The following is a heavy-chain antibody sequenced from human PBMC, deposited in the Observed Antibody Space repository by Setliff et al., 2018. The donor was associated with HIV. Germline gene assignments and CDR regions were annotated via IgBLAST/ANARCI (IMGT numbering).Heavy chain of an antibody. CDR2: IYYSGST. CDR1: GGSISSYY. V-gene: IGHV4-59*01. Sequence: SETLSLTCTVSGGSISSYYWSWIRQPPGKGLAWIGYIYYSGSTNYNPSLKSRVTMSVDTSKNQFSLKLSSVTAADTAVYYCARASREHCSGGSCYSVPFDPWGQGTLVTVSS. J-gene: IGHJ5*02. CDR3: ARASREHCSGGSCYSVPFDP. D-gene: IGHD2-15*01.